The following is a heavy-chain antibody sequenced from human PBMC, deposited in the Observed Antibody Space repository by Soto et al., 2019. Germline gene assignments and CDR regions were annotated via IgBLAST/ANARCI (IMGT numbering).Heavy chain of an antibody. V-gene: IGHV3-33*01. CDR1: GVTFISYG. CDR2: IWYDGSNK. J-gene: IGHJ6*02. Sequence: GGSLRLSCAASGVTFISYGMHWVRQATGKGLEWVAVIWYDGSNKYYADSVKGRFTISRDNSKNTLYLQMNSLRAEDTAVYYCARDYDILTGYQLYYYYGMDVWGQGTTVTVSS. CDR3: ARDYDILTGYQLYYYYGMDV. D-gene: IGHD3-9*01.